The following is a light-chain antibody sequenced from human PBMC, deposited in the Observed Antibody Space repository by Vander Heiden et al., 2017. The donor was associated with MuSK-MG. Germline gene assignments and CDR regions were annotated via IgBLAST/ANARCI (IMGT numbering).Light chain of an antibody. CDR2: QDT. V-gene: IGLV3-1*01. Sequence: SYELTQPSSVSVSPGQTATITCSGDNLGEKYVCWYQQKPGQSPAVVIYQDTKRPSGIPERFAGSNSGNIATLIISETQAVDEADYFCQTWDSNTMLFGGGTKLTVL. CDR1: NLGEKY. J-gene: IGLJ3*02. CDR3: QTWDSNTML.